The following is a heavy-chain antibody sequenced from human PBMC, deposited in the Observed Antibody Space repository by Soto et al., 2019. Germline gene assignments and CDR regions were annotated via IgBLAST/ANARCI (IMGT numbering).Heavy chain of an antibody. CDR2: ISGSGGST. CDR3: AKDHSSGWYHDFDY. V-gene: IGHV3-23*01. Sequence: GALRLSCAASGFTFSSYAMSWVRQAPGKGLEWVSAISGSGGSTYYADSVKGRFTISRDNSKNTLYLQMNSLRAEDTAVYYCAKDHSSGWYHDFDYWGQGTLVTVSS. J-gene: IGHJ4*02. D-gene: IGHD6-19*01. CDR1: GFTFSSYA.